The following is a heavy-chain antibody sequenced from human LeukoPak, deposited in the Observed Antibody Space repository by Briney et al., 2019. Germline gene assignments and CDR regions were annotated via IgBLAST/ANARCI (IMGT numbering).Heavy chain of an antibody. CDR3: ARGAPDFWSGYSYYFDY. V-gene: IGHV4-38-2*02. CDR1: GYSISSGYY. Sequence: SETLSLTCTVSGYSISSGYYWSWLRQPPGRGLEWIGYIYHSGSTYYNPSLKSRVTISVDRSKNQFSLKLSSVTAADTAVYYCARGAPDFWSGYSYYFDYWGQGTLVTVSS. J-gene: IGHJ4*02. D-gene: IGHD3-3*01. CDR2: IYHSGST.